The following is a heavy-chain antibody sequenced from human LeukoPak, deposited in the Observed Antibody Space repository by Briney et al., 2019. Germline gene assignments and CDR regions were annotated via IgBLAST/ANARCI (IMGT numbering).Heavy chain of an antibody. CDR1: GFTFSSYS. D-gene: IGHD2-15*01. CDR3: ARVYCSGGRCYSVDY. J-gene: IGHJ4*02. CDR2: ITSSSSSI. V-gene: IGHV3-48*04. Sequence: GGSLRLSCAASGFTFSSYSLNWVRQAPGKGLEWVSYITSSSSSIYYADSVKGRFTISRDNAKNSLYLQMNSLRAEDTAMYYCARVYCSGGRCYSVDYWGQGTLVTVSS.